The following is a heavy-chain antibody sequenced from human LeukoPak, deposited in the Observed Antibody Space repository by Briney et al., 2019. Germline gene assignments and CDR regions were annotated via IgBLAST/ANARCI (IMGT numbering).Heavy chain of an antibody. CDR3: ARAKATYYYDGSGYYYFDN. CDR1: AVSISGSY. D-gene: IGHD3-22*01. V-gene: IGHV4-59*01. CDR2: IYYSGST. Sequence: MSSETLSLTCTVSAVSISGSYWTWIRQSPGQGLEWIGYIYYSGSTNYNPSLKSRVTISVDTSKKQFSLKLRSVTAADTAVYYCARAKATYYYDGSGYYYFDNWGQGTLVTVSS. J-gene: IGHJ4*02.